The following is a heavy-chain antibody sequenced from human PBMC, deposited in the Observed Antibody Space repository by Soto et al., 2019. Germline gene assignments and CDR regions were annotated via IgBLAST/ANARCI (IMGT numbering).Heavy chain of an antibody. J-gene: IGHJ4*02. V-gene: IGHV3-23*01. Sequence: GGSLRLSCAASGFTFSSYAMSWVRQAPGKGLEWVSTISGSGGSTYYAGSVKGRFTISRDNSKNTLYLQMNSLRAEDTAVYYCAKDRDSSGWYRPFDYWGQGTLVTVSS. CDR3: AKDRDSSGWYRPFDY. D-gene: IGHD6-19*01. CDR2: ISGSGGST. CDR1: GFTFSSYA.